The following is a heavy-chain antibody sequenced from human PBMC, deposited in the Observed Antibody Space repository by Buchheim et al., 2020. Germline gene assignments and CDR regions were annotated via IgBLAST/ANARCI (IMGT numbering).Heavy chain of an antibody. CDR1: EFTSRRYW. D-gene: IGHD2-15*01. CDR2: INPEGSTT. CDR3: AGAPDCGGGSCYGYHYYGLDV. V-gene: IGHV3-74*01. Sequence: EVQLVESGGGLVQTGGSLRLSCAASEFTSRRYWVHWVRQAPGKGLVWVSRINPEGSTTTYADSVKGRFTISRDDGKNVVYLQMNSLRAEDTALYYCAGAPDCGGGSCYGYHYYGLDVWGQG. J-gene: IGHJ6*02.